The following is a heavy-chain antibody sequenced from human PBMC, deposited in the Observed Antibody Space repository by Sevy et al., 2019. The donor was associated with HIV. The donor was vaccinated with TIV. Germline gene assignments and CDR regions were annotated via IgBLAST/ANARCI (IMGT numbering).Heavy chain of an antibody. CDR2: IYYSGST. V-gene: IGHV4-59*01. J-gene: IGHJ6*03. Sequence: SETLSLTCTVSGGSISSYYWSWIRQPPGKGLEWIGYIYYSGSTNYNPSLKSRVTISVDTSKNQFSLKLSSVTAADTAVYYCARDLGGYPYYYMDVWAKGPRSPSP. CDR1: GGSISSYY. D-gene: IGHD3-16*01. CDR3: ARDLGGYPYYYMDV.